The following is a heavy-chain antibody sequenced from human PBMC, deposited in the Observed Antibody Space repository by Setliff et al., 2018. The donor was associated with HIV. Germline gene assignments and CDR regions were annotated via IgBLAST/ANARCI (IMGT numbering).Heavy chain of an antibody. CDR1: GGSISSSNYY. V-gene: IGHV4-30-4*08. CDR3: ARDWGSVGASDY. D-gene: IGHD1-26*01. J-gene: IGHJ4*02. Sequence: PSETLSLTCTVSGGSISSSNYYWGWIRQPPGKGLEWIGHIYYSGTTYYNPSLKSRVTIFADTSKNQFSLNLTSVTAADTAVYYCARDWGSVGASDYWGQGTLVTVSS. CDR2: IYYSGTT.